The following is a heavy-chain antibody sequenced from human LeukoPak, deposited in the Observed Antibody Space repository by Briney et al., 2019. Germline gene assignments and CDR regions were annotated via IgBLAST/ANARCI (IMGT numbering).Heavy chain of an antibody. CDR1: GVSFNDYY. V-gene: IGHV4-34*01. CDR2: INHSGYT. Sequence: PSETLSLTCAVSGVSFNDYYWSWVRQTPGKGLEWIGEINHSGYTNDSPSLKSRVTLSIDTSRKQFSLNVRSVTVADTGIYYCTRMTTGHDYWGQGTLVTVFS. CDR3: TRMTTGHDY. D-gene: IGHD4-17*01. J-gene: IGHJ4*02.